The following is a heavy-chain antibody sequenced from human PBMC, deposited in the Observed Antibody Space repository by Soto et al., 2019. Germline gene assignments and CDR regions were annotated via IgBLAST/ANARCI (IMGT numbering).Heavy chain of an antibody. Sequence: SETLCLTCTVSGGSISSNDYYWGWIRQPPGKGLEWIGSVFYSGSTYYKPSLKSRVTISVDTYKNQFSLKLTSVTAADTAVYYCASAYSSGWYGDFNRWGQGTLVTVS. CDR2: VFYSGST. CDR1: GGSISSNDYY. CDR3: ASAYSSGWYGDFNR. J-gene: IGHJ5*02. V-gene: IGHV4-39*01. D-gene: IGHD6-19*01.